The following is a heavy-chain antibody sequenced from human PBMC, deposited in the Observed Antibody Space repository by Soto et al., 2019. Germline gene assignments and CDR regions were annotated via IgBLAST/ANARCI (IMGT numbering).Heavy chain of an antibody. CDR3: ARAPPYDFWSRSWYYYGMDV. J-gene: IGHJ6*02. V-gene: IGHV1-8*01. CDR2: MNPNSGNT. Sequence: GASVKVSCKASGYTFTSYDINWVRQATGQGLEWMGWMNPNSGNTGYVQKFQGRVTMTRNTSISTAYMELSSLRSEDTAVYSCARAPPYDFWSRSWYYYGMDVWGQGTTVTVSS. D-gene: IGHD3-3*01. CDR1: GYTFTSYD.